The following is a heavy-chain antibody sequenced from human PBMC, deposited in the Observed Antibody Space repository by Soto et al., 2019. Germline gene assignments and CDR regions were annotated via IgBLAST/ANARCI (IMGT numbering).Heavy chain of an antibody. V-gene: IGHV1-69*01. Sequence: QVQLIQSEAEVKKPGSSVRVSCTASGGIFGSHGFSWVRQAPGQRLEWEGGFIPIFRTLTYTEKFQARVRIAADESTNTVYLDLSSLTSEDTAVYYCVRDRRIYYSDPHDEFVASDYEVWGQGTMVSVSS. CDR2: FIPIFRTL. CDR3: VRDRRIYYSDPHDEFVASDYEV. J-gene: IGHJ3*01. D-gene: IGHD3-22*01. CDR1: GGIFGSHG.